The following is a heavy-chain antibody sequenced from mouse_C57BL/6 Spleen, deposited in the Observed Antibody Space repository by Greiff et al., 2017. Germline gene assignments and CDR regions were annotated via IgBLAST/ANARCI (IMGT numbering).Heavy chain of an antibody. J-gene: IGHJ4*01. D-gene: IGHD1-1*01. Sequence: VQRVESGAELVKPGASVKISCKASGYAFSSYWVNWVKQRPGKGLEWLGQIYPGDGDTNYNGKFKGKATLTADNSSSTAYMQLSSLTSEDSAVYFCARDHYYGSMDYWGQGTSVTVSS. CDR3: ARDHYYGSMDY. CDR2: IYPGDGDT. CDR1: GYAFSSYW. V-gene: IGHV1-80*01.